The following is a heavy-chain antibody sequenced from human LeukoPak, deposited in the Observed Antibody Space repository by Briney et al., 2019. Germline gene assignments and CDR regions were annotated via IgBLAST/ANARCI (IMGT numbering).Heavy chain of an antibody. CDR3: ARPTYYYDSSGYAHDAFDI. D-gene: IGHD3-22*01. CDR2: ISYDGSNK. V-gene: IGHV3-30*04. J-gene: IGHJ3*02. CDR1: GFTFSSYA. Sequence: PGRSLRLSCAASGFTFSSYAMHWVRQAPGKGLEWVAVISYDGSNKYYADSVKGRFTISRDNSKNTLYLQMNSLRAEDTAVYYCARPTYYYDSSGYAHDAFDIWGQGTMVTVSS.